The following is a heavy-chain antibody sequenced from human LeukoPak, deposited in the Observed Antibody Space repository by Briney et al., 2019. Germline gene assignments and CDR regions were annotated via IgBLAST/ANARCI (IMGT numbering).Heavy chain of an antibody. D-gene: IGHD2-8*01. CDR3: ARDLSQGATTHTNGYFDY. V-gene: IGHV3-21*04. CDR1: GFTFSSYS. CDR2: IGSSGNYI. Sequence: GGSLRLSCGPSGFTFSSYSMNRARQAPGKGLEWVSYIGSSGNYIYYADSVKGRFTISRDNAQNSLYLQMISLRGEDTAVYYCARDLSQGATTHTNGYFDYWGQGALVTVSS. J-gene: IGHJ4*02.